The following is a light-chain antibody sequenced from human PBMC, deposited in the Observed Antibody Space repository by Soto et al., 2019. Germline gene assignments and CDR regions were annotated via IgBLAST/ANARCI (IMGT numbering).Light chain of an antibody. V-gene: IGKV1-17*01. CDR1: HGIGKD. Sequence: DIQMTQSPPSLSASVGDRVTITCRASHGIGKDLGWYQQKPGKAPKRLIHDASSLESGVPSRFSGSGSGTEFTLTISSLQPDDFATYYCQQYNSYPITFGQGTKVDIK. CDR3: QQYNSYPIT. CDR2: DAS. J-gene: IGKJ1*01.